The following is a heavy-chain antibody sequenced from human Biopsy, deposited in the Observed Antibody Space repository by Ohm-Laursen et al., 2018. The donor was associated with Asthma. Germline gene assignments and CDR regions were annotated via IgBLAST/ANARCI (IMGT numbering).Heavy chain of an antibody. D-gene: IGHD1-14*01. J-gene: IGHJ4*02. CDR2: IYWIDDK. Sequence: TQTLTLTCTFSGFSLKIGAVGVGWIRQPPGKAPECLAVIYWIDDKYYSPSLRNRLTVSKGTSRNRVVLAMTNMGPVDTATYYCTRHNDYWGPGILVTVSS. CDR3: TRHNDY. V-gene: IGHV2-5*01. CDR1: GFSLKIGAVG.